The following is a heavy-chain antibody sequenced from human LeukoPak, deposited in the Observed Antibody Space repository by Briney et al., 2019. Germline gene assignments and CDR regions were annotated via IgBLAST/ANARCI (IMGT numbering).Heavy chain of an antibody. CDR2: IRSRSHGGTT. J-gene: IGHJ4*02. CDR1: TFTLSNAW. Sequence: PGGSLRLSCTASTFTLSNAWMPWVRQAPGKGLEWVGRIRSRSHGGTTDYEAPGKDRFTISRDDSTNALFLLMSSLITEDTAVYYCVTDLAGWGQGTLVTVSS. V-gene: IGHV3-15*01. CDR3: VTDLAG.